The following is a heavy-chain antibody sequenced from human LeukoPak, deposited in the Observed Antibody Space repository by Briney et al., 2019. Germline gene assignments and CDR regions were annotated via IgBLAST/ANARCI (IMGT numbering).Heavy chain of an antibody. V-gene: IGHV4-34*01. J-gene: IGHJ6*02. D-gene: IGHD2-2*01. Sequence: SETLSPTCAVYGGSFSGYYWSWIRQPPGKGLEWIGEINHSGSTNYNPSLKSRVTISVDTSKNQFSLKLSSVTAADTAVYYCATLRQVVPHYYGMDVWGQGTTVTVSS. CDR1: GGSFSGYY. CDR3: ATLRQVVPHYYGMDV. CDR2: INHSGST.